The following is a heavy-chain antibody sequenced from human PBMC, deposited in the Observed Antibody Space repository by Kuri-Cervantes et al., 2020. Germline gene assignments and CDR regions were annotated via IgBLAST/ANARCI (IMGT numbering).Heavy chain of an antibody. CDR3: ARGTPFGDFPSMSVRNDY. CDR1: GYTFTSYG. V-gene: IGHV1-18*01. J-gene: IGHJ4*02. D-gene: IGHD4-17*01. Sequence: ASVKVSCKASGYTFTSYGISWVRQAPGQGLEWMGWITAYNGDTKYAEKVKGRATMTTDRVTSTAYLELRSLISDDTAVYYCARGTPFGDFPSMSVRNDYWGQGTPVTVSS. CDR2: ITAYNGDT.